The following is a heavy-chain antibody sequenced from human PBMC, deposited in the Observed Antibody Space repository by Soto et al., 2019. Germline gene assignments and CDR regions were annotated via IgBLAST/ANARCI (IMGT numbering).Heavy chain of an antibody. D-gene: IGHD3-16*01. CDR2: IYYSGTT. CDR1: GGSISSNSYY. Sequence: QLQLQESGPGLVKPSETLSLTCTVSGGSISSNSYYWAWIRQPPGKGLELIGNIYYSGTTYYNPSLKGRVAISVDTSKDQFSLKLSSVTAADTAVYYCARHRGGYYSGVDVWGQGTTVTVSS. V-gene: IGHV4-39*01. CDR3: ARHRGGYYSGVDV. J-gene: IGHJ6*02.